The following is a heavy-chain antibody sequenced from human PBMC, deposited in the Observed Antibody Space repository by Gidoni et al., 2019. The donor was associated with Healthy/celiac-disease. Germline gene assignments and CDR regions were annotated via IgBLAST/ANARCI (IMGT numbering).Heavy chain of an antibody. Sequence: QVQLQQWGAGLLKPSEPLSLTCAVYGGSFSGYYWSWIRQPPGKGLEWIGEINHSGSTNYNPSLKSRVTISVDTSKNQFSLKLSSVTAADTAVYYCARLARGGYSYGYVDYWGQGTLVTVSS. CDR3: ARLARGGYSYGYVDY. V-gene: IGHV4-34*01. D-gene: IGHD5-18*01. CDR1: GGSFSGYY. J-gene: IGHJ4*02. CDR2: INHSGST.